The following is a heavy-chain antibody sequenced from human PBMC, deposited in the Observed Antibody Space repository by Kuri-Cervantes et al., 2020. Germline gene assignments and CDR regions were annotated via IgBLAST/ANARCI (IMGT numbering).Heavy chain of an antibody. V-gene: IGHV1-18*01. CDR2: ISVYNGNT. CDR1: GYTFTSYA. J-gene: IGHJ4*02. Sequence: ASVKVSCKASGYTFTSYAMHWVRQAPGQGLEWMGWISVYNGNTNYAQKLQGRVTMTTDTSTSTAYMELRSLRSDDTAVYYCARDSRAYFDYWGQGTLVTVSS. CDR3: ARDSRAYFDY.